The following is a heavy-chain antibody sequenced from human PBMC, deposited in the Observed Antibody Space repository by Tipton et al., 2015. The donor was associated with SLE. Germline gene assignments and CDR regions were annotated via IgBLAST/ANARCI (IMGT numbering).Heavy chain of an antibody. V-gene: IGHV3-48*03. CDR2: ISSSGSTI. Sequence: SLRLSCAASGFTFSSYEMNWVRQAPGKGLEWVSYISSSGSTIYYADSVKGRFTIARDNAKNSLYLQMNSLRAEDTAVYYCARMRSGALTFFDYWGQGTLVTVSS. CDR1: GFTFSSYE. CDR3: ARMRSGALTFFDY. D-gene: IGHD6-25*01. J-gene: IGHJ4*02.